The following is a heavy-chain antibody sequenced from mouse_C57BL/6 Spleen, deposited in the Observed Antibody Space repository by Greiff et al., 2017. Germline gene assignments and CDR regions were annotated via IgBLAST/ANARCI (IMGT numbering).Heavy chain of an antibody. D-gene: IGHD1-1*01. CDR3: TKGYYGSSYVWYFDV. J-gene: IGHJ1*03. CDR2: IDPEDGDT. Sequence: EVKLQESGAELVRPGASVKLSCTASGFNIKDYYMHWVKQRPEQGLEWIGRIDPEDGDTEYAPKFQGKATMTADTSSNTAYLQLSSLTSEDTAVYYCTKGYYGSSYVWYFDVWGTGTTVTVSS. CDR1: GFNIKDYY. V-gene: IGHV14-1*01.